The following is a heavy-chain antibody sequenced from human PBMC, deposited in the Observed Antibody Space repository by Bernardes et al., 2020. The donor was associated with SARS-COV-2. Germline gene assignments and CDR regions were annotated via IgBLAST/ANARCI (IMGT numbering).Heavy chain of an antibody. CDR1: GFTFSSYG. J-gene: IGHJ3*02. V-gene: IGHV3-30*18. D-gene: IGHD3-10*01. Sequence: GGSLRLSCAASGFTFSSYGMHWVRQAPGKGLEWVAVISYDGSNKYYADSVKGRFTISRDNSKNTLYLQMNSLRAEDTAVYYCAKRESPDPWFGDSDKGVAFDIWGQGTMVTVSS. CDR2: ISYDGSNK. CDR3: AKRESPDPWFGDSDKGVAFDI.